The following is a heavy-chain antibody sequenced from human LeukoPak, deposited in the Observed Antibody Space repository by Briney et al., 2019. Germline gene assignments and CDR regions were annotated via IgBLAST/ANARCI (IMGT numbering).Heavy chain of an antibody. J-gene: IGHJ5*02. CDR1: GYTSNNYG. Sequence: AAVTVSCKASGYTSNNYGFSWVRQAPGQGLEGMGWVSSYNGDTNYEQKFQGRVTMSTDTSTSTASMELRSLTFDDTAIYYCAKDWHILTGRNCFDPWGQGTLVTVSS. V-gene: IGHV1-18*01. CDR3: AKDWHILTGRNCFDP. D-gene: IGHD3-9*01. CDR2: VSSYNGDT.